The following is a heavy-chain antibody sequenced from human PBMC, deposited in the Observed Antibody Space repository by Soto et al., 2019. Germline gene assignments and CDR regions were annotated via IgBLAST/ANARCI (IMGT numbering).Heavy chain of an antibody. Sequence: ASVKVSCKASGYTFTSYAIHWVRQAPGQRLEWMGWINAGNGNTKYSQKFQGRATITRDTSASTAYMELSSLRSEDTAVYYCARGVGSGSYYNQYNWFDPWGQGTLVTVSS. J-gene: IGHJ5*02. V-gene: IGHV1-3*01. CDR1: GYTFTSYA. CDR3: ARGVGSGSYYNQYNWFDP. CDR2: INAGNGNT. D-gene: IGHD3-10*01.